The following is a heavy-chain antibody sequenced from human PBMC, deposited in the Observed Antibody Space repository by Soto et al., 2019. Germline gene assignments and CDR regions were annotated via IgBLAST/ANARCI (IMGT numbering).Heavy chain of an antibody. D-gene: IGHD3-3*01. J-gene: IGHJ5*02. CDR1: GGSISSGGYY. CDR2: IYYSGST. CDR3: ARVGITIFGVVSNWFDP. Sequence: PSETLSLRWTVSGGSISSGGYYWSWIRQHPGKGLEWIGYIYYSGSTYYNPSLKSRVTISVDTSKNQFSLKLSSVTAADTAVYYCARVGITIFGVVSNWFDPWGQGTLVTVSS. V-gene: IGHV4-31*02.